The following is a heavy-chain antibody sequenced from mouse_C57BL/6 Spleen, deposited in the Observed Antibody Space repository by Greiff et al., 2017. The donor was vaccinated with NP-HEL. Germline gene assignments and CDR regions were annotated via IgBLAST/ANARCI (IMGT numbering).Heavy chain of an antibody. D-gene: IGHD1-1*01. CDR1: GYTFTDYY. Sequence: VQLQQSGPELVKPGASVKISCKASGYTFTDYYMNWVKQSHGKSLEWIGDINPNNGGTSYNQKFKGKATLTVDKSSSTAYMELRSLTSEDSAVYYCANYYGSSHFDYWGQGTTLTVSS. CDR2: INPNNGGT. V-gene: IGHV1-26*01. J-gene: IGHJ2*01. CDR3: ANYYGSSHFDY.